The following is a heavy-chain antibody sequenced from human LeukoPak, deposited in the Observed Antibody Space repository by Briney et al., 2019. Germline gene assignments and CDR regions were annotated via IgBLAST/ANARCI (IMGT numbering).Heavy chain of an antibody. Sequence: PSETLSLTCTVSGGSISSYYWSWIRQPPGKGLEWIGYIYYSGSTNYNPSLKSRVTISVDTSKNQFSLKLSSVTAADTAVYYCARGKGCSGGSCYRVRGTYYYYYGMDVWGQGTTVTVSS. J-gene: IGHJ6*02. V-gene: IGHV4-59*12. D-gene: IGHD2-15*01. CDR1: GGSISSYY. CDR3: ARGKGCSGGSCYRVRGTYYYYYGMDV. CDR2: IYYSGST.